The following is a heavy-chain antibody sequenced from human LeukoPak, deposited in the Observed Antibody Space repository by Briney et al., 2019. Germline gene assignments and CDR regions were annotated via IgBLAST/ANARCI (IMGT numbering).Heavy chain of an antibody. V-gene: IGHV1-18*01. D-gene: IGHD3-22*01. CDR3: ARDAYDSSGYYQDY. Sequence: ASVKVSCKTSGHTFSRFGVAWLRQAPGQGLEWMGWISAYNGNTNYAQKLQGRVTMTTDTSTSTAYMELRSLRSDDTAVYYCARDAYDSSGYYQDYWGQGTLVTVSS. J-gene: IGHJ4*02. CDR2: ISAYNGNT. CDR1: GHTFSRFG.